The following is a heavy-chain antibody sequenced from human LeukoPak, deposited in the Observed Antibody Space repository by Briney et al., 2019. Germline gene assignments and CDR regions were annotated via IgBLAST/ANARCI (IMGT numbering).Heavy chain of an antibody. CDR1: GFTFSSYW. J-gene: IGHJ4*02. V-gene: IGHV3-7*01. D-gene: IGHD6-19*01. CDR3: ARDRSSGWDDY. Sequence: GGSLRLSCAASGFTFSSYWMSWVRQAPGKGLEWVANINQDGTEKYYVDSVKGRFTISRDNAKNSLYLQMNSLRAEDTAVYYCARDRSSGWDDYWGQGTLVTVSP. CDR2: INQDGTEK.